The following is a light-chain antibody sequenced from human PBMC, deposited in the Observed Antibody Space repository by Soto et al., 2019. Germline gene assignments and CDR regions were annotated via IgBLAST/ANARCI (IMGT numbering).Light chain of an antibody. CDR2: KAS. Sequence: IHRTQFPSTLSASFLHTVRITCLASQTISSWLAWYQQKPGKAPKLLIYKASTLKSGVPSRFSGSGSGTEFTLTISSLQPDDFATYYCQHYNSYSEAFGQGTKVDIK. CDR3: QHYNSYSEA. V-gene: IGKV1-5*03. J-gene: IGKJ1*01. CDR1: QTISSW.